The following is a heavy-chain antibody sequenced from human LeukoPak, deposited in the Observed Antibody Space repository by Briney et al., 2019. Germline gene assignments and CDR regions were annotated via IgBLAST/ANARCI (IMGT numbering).Heavy chain of an antibody. D-gene: IGHD3-10*01. CDR1: GFTFSSYA. V-gene: IGHV3-23*01. Sequence: GGTLRLSCAASGFTFSSYAMSWVRQAPGKGLEWVSAISGSGGSTYYADSVKGRFIISRDNSKNTLYLQMNSLRAEDTAVYYCARDVKGSIKGSYFADWSDPWGQGTLVTVSS. J-gene: IGHJ5*02. CDR2: ISGSGGST. CDR3: ARDVKGSIKGSYFADWSDP.